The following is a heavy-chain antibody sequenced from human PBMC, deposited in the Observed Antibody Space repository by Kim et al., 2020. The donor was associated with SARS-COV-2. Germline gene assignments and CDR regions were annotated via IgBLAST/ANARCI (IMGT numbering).Heavy chain of an antibody. V-gene: IGHV3-66*01. D-gene: IGHD2-21*02. Sequence: GGSLRLSCAASGFTVSSNYMSWVRQAPGKGLEWVSVIYSGGSTYYADSVKGRFTISRDNSKNTLYLQMNSLRAEDTAVYYCARATPYCGGDCPLGDAFDIWGQGTMVTVSS. CDR1: GFTVSSNY. CDR2: IYSGGST. CDR3: ARATPYCGGDCPLGDAFDI. J-gene: IGHJ3*02.